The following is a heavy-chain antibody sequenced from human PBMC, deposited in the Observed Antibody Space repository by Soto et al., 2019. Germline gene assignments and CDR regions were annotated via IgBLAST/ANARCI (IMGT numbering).Heavy chain of an antibody. J-gene: IGHJ6*02. D-gene: IGHD1-26*01. V-gene: IGHV3-30*18. CDR3: GKEGPGGGRHFYYGMDV. CDR1: GFVFSSYG. CDR2: ISNDGRSE. Sequence: QMQLLESGGGVVQAGTSLRLSCAASGFVFSSYGFHWVRQRPGKGLEWVAVISNDGRSEYYRESVKGRFSVSREWPGKTVYLQMNSVTAEDTAEYYCGKEGPGGGRHFYYGMDVWGQGTTVTVSS.